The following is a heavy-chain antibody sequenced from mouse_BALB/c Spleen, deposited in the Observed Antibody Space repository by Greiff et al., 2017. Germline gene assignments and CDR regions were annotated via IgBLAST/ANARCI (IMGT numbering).Heavy chain of an antibody. CDR2: ISSGGSYT. J-gene: IGHJ4*01. CDR1: GFTFSSYT. Sequence: EVNLVESGGGLVKPGGSLKLSCAASGFTFSSYTMSWVRQTPEKRLEWVATISSGGSYTYYPDSVKGRFTISRDNAKNTLYLQMSSLKSEDTAMYYCTRDETGYYAMDYWGQGTSVTVSS. V-gene: IGHV5-6-4*01. CDR3: TRDETGYYAMDY. D-gene: IGHD3-1*01.